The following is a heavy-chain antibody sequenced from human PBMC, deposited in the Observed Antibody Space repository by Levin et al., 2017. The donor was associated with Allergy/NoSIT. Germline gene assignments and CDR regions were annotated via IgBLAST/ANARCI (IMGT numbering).Heavy chain of an antibody. CDR2: ISGSGGST. CDR3: MRDRAHYSSGWYEDY. J-gene: IGHJ4*02. D-gene: IGHD6-19*01. CDR1: GFTFSSYA. V-gene: IGHV3-23*01. Sequence: QPGGSLRLSCAVSGFTFSSYAMSWVRQAPGKGLEWVSGISGSGGSTYYADSVKGRFTILRDNSKNTLYLQMNSLRAEDTAVYYCMRDRAHYSSGWYEDYWGQGTPVTVSS.